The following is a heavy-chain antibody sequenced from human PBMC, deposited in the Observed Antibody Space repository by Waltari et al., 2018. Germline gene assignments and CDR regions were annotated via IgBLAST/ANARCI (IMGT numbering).Heavy chain of an antibody. CDR2: IYSSGST. V-gene: IGHV4-31*03. CDR1: GGSISSGCYY. D-gene: IGHD2-15*01. Sequence: QVQLQESGPGLVKPSQTLSLTCTVSGGSISSGCYYWSWIRQHPGKGLEWIGYIYSSGSTYYHPSLKSRVTISVDTSKNQFSLKLSSVTAADTAVYYCARALTRSGGLNAFDIWGQGTMVTVSS. CDR3: ARALTRSGGLNAFDI. J-gene: IGHJ3*02.